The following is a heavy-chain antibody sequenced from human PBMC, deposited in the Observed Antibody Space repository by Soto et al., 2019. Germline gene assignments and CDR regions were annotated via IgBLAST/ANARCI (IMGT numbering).Heavy chain of an antibody. V-gene: IGHV3-33*01. D-gene: IGHD5-12*01. J-gene: IGHJ4*02. CDR2: IWYDGSNK. CDR3: ARDRSGYDSIDY. CDR1: GFTFSSYG. Sequence: QVQLVESGGGGVQPGRSLRLSCAASGFTFSSYGMHWVRQAPGKGLEWVAVIWYDGSNKYYADSVKGRFTISRDNSKNTLYLQMNSLRAEDTAVYCCARDRSGYDSIDYWGQGTLVTVSS.